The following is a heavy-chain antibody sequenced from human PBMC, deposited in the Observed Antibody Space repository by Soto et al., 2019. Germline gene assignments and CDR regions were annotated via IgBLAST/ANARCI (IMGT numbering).Heavy chain of an antibody. CDR3: ARSDGYNFNWLDS. CDR2: MNPNSGNT. J-gene: IGHJ5*01. CDR1: GYTFASYD. V-gene: IGHV1-8*01. Sequence: QVQLVQSGAEVKTPGASVKVSCKASGYTFASYDINWVRQAPGQGLGWMGWMNPNSGNTGYAKKFQGRLTMTRDTALSIAHMELSSLRNEDTAVYYCARSDGYNFNWLDSWGQGTLVTVSA. D-gene: IGHD2-21*01.